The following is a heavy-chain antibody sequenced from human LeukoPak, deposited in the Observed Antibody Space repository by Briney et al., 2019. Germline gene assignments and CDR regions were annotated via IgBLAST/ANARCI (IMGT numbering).Heavy chain of an antibody. J-gene: IGHJ4*02. CDR1: GGSISSYY. CDR2: IYYSGST. D-gene: IGHD3-3*01. Sequence: ASETLSLTCTVSGGSISSYYWSWIRQPPGKGLEWIGYIYYSGSTNYNPSLKSRVTISVDTSKNQFSLKLSSVTAADTAVYYCARGTPFGWSGYPHYYFDYWGQGTLVTVSS. V-gene: IGHV4-59*01. CDR3: ARGTPFGWSGYPHYYFDY.